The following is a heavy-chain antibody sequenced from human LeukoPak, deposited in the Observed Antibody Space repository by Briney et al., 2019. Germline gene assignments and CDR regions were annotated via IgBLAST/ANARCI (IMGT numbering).Heavy chain of an antibody. CDR1: GFTFSSYA. D-gene: IGHD2-2*01. Sequence: GRSLRLSCAASGFTFSSYAMHWVRQAPGKGLEWVAVISYDGSNKYYADSVKGRFTISRDNSKNTLYLQMNSLRAEDTAVYYCARDRARTSRYCSSTSCYYYGMDVWGQGTTVTVSS. CDR2: ISYDGSNK. CDR3: ARDRARTSRYCSSTSCYYYGMDV. V-gene: IGHV3-30-3*01. J-gene: IGHJ6*02.